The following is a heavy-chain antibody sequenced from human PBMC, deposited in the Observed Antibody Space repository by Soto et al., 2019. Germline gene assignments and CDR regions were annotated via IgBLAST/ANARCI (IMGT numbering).Heavy chain of an antibody. J-gene: IGHJ5*02. V-gene: IGHV1-18*01. CDR1: GYTFTNYG. CDR3: ARGGVGHCSGGSCPRSWFDP. CDR2: ISAYNGNT. D-gene: IGHD2-15*01. Sequence: QVQLVQSGAEVKKPGASVKVSCKASGYTFTNYGITWVRQAPGQVLEWMGWISAYNGNTDYAQKVQGRVTMTTDTSTTTAYMELRSLRSDDTAVYYCARGGVGHCSGGSCPRSWFDPWGQGTLVTVSS.